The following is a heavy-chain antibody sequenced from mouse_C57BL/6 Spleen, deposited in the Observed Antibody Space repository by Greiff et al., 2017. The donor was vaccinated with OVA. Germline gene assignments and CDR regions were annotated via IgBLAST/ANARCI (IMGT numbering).Heavy chain of an antibody. J-gene: IGHJ4*01. CDR3: ARGLLPPYYYAMDY. CDR2: IYPGDGDT. V-gene: IGHV1-82*01. Sequence: LQQSGPELVKPGASVKISCKASGYAFSSSWMNWVKQRPGKGLEWIGRIYPGDGDTNYNGKFKGKATLTADKSSSTAYMQLSSLTSEDSAVYFCARGLLPPYYYAMDYWGQGTSVTVSS. D-gene: IGHD2-3*01. CDR1: GYAFSSSW.